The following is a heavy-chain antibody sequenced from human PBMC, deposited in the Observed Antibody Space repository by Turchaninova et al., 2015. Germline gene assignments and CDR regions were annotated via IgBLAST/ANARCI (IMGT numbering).Heavy chain of an antibody. CDR2: IFHGGDT. Sequence: QVQLQESGPGLLKPSETLSLTCGVSSYSITSGYYWGWIRQPPGQGRAWIASIFHGGDTYYNPSLKSRVPISVDRSKTQFSLMLTSVTAADTAVYYCARLKDYSHFDYWGQGTLVTVSP. D-gene: IGHD2-15*01. V-gene: IGHV4-38-2*01. CDR3: ARLKDYSHFDY. CDR1: SYSITSGYY. J-gene: IGHJ4*02.